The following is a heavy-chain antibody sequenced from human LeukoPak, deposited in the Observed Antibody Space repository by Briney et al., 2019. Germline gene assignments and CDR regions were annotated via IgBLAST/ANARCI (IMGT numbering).Heavy chain of an antibody. V-gene: IGHV3-21*01. Sequence: PGGSLRLSCAASGFTFSSYSMNWVRQAPGKGLEWVSSISSSSYIYYADSVKGRFTISRDNAKNSLYLQMNSLRAEDTAVYYCARWGLLDGIDAFDIWGQGTMVTVSS. CDR1: GFTFSSYS. J-gene: IGHJ3*02. CDR3: ARWGLLDGIDAFDI. D-gene: IGHD1-1*01. CDR2: ISSSSYI.